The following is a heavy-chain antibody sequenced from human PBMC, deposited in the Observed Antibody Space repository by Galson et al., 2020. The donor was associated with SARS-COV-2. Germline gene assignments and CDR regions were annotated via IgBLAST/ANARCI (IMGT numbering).Heavy chain of an antibody. CDR3: ARDQTVTTRNYYYYYGMDV. V-gene: IGHV3-11*01. J-gene: IGHJ6*02. Sequence: GGSLRLSCAASGFTFSDYYMSWIRQAPGKGLEWVLYISSSGSTIYYADSVKGRFTISRDNAKNSLYLQMNSLRAEDTAVYYCARDQTVTTRNYYYYYGMDVWGQGTTVTVSS. CDR1: GFTFSDYY. D-gene: IGHD4-17*01. CDR2: ISSSGSTI.